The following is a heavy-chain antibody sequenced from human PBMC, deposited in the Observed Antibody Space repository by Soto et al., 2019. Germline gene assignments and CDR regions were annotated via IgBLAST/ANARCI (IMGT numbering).Heavy chain of an antibody. Sequence: QGQLLQSGDEVKKPGASVRVSCRASGYDFTSYGISWVRQAPGQGLEWVSWIGAYNGKRDTAQKFQGRVTITLDTSTDTAHMELGDLTSADTAVYYCARGRIVASIHDAFEIWGQGTMVAVSS. V-gene: IGHV1-18*01. CDR2: IGAYNGKR. D-gene: IGHD2-21*01. CDR1: GYDFTSYG. CDR3: ARGRIVASIHDAFEI. J-gene: IGHJ3*02.